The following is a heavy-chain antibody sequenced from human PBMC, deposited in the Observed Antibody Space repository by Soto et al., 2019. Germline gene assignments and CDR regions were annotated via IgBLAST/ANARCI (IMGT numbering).Heavy chain of an antibody. V-gene: IGHV4-4*07. J-gene: IGHJ2*01. CDR3: ARGVYYYESSGYYYGLSWYFDL. CDR2: IYTSGST. CDR1: GGSINTYY. Sequence: QVQLQESGPGLVKPSETLSLTCSVSGGSINTYYWNWIRQPAGKGLEWIGRIYTSGSTNYNPSLRRRVTVSVDTSKIQFSVRLSSVTAADTAVYYCARGVYYYESSGYYYGLSWYFDLWGRGTLVTVSS. D-gene: IGHD3-22*01.